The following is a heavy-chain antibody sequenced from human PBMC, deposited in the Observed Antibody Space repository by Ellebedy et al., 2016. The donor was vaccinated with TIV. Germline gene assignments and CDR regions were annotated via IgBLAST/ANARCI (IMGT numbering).Heavy chain of an antibody. V-gene: IGHV3-7*01. Sequence: GGSLRLSCAASGFTLSNFWMIWVRQAPGKGLEWVANIKEDGSEKSYVDSVKGRFTIYRDNAKNSLYLQMNSLRVEDTAVYYCAGPAAIGTKTFDYWGQGTLVTVSS. CDR3: AGPAAIGTKTFDY. J-gene: IGHJ4*02. D-gene: IGHD2-2*01. CDR2: IKEDGSEK. CDR1: GFTLSNFW.